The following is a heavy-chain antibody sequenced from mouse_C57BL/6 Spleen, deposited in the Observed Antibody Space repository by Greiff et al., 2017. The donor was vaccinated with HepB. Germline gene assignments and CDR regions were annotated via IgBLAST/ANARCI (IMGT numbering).Heavy chain of an antibody. CDR1: GYTFTDYE. CDR3: TWDEGFAY. CDR2: IDPETGGT. D-gene: IGHD4-1*01. Sequence: QVQLQQSGAELVRPGASVTLSCKASGYTFTDYEMHWVKQTPVHGLEWIGAIDPETGGTAYNQKFKGKAILTADKSSITAYMELRSLTSEDSAVYYFTWDEGFAYWGQGTLVTGSA. J-gene: IGHJ3*01. V-gene: IGHV1-15*01.